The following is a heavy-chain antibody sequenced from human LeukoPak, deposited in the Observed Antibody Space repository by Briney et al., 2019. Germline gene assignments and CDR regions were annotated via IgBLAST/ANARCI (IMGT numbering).Heavy chain of an antibody. Sequence: GGSLRLSRAASGFTFSSYSMNWVRQAPGKGLEWVSSISSSSSYIYYAGSVKGRFTISRDNAKNSLYLQMNSLRAEDTAVYYCARFGAWWFDPWGQGTLVTVSS. V-gene: IGHV3-21*01. D-gene: IGHD3-16*01. CDR2: ISSSSSYI. J-gene: IGHJ5*02. CDR1: GFTFSSYS. CDR3: ARFGAWWFDP.